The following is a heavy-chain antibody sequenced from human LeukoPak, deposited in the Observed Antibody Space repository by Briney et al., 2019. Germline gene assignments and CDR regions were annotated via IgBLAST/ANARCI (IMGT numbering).Heavy chain of an antibody. J-gene: IGHJ4*02. CDR2: IWYDGSNK. V-gene: IGHV3-33*01. Sequence: GGSLRLSYAASGFTFSSYGMHWVRQAPGKGLEWVAVIWYDGSNKYHADSVKGRFTISRDNAKNSLYLQMSSLRDEDTAVYYCARDGVLWFGELFPDYWGQGTLVTVSS. D-gene: IGHD3-10*01. CDR3: ARDGVLWFGELFPDY. CDR1: GFTFSSYG.